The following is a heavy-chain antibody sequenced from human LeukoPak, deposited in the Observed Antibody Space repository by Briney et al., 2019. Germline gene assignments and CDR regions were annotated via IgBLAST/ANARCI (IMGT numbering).Heavy chain of an antibody. CDR2: ISSSGSTI. CDR3: AELGITMIGGV. J-gene: IGHJ6*04. D-gene: IGHD3-10*02. Sequence: GGSLLLSCAASGFSFISYEMNWVRQAPGKGLEWVSYISSSGSTIYYADSVKGRFTIARGNAKNSLYLQMNRLRAEDTAVYYCAELGITMIGGVWGKGTTVTISS. V-gene: IGHV3-48*03. CDR1: GFSFISYE.